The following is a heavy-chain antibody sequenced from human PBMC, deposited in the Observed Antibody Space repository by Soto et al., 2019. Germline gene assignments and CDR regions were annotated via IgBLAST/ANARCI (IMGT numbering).Heavy chain of an antibody. D-gene: IGHD3-16*02. J-gene: IGHJ4*02. CDR3: ARVGPITFGGVIVSRDYFDY. CDR2: TNAGNGNT. V-gene: IGHV1-3*01. CDR1: GYTFTSYA. Sequence: GASVKVSCKASGYTFTSYAMHWVRQAPGQRLEWMGWTNAGNGNTKYSQKFQGRVTITRDTSASTAYMELSSLRSEDTAVYYCARVGPITFGGVIVSRDYFDYWGQGTLVTVSS.